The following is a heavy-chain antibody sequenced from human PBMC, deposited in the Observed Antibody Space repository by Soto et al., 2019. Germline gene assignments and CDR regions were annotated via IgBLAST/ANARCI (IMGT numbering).Heavy chain of an antibody. D-gene: IGHD5-12*01. CDR3: ARVQSGYDFAS. Sequence: ASVKVSCKASGYTFTSYGINWVRQAPGQGLEWMGWISAYNGNTHYAQKLQGRVTMTTDTSTSTAYMELRSLRSDDTAVYYCARVQSGYDFASWGKGTLVTVSS. V-gene: IGHV1-18*01. J-gene: IGHJ5*01. CDR1: GYTFTSYG. CDR2: ISAYNGNT.